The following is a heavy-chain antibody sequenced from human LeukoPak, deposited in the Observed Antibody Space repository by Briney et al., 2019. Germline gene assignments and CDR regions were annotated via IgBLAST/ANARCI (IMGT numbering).Heavy chain of an antibody. J-gene: IGHJ4*02. Sequence: SETLSLTCAVYGGSFSGYYWSWSRQPPGKGLEWIGEINHSGSTNYNPSLKSRVTISVDTSKNQFSLKLSSVTAADTAVYYCARGGRSSTSYWGQGTLVTVSS. V-gene: IGHV4-34*01. CDR3: ARGGRSSTSY. D-gene: IGHD2-2*01. CDR2: INHSGST. CDR1: GGSFSGYY.